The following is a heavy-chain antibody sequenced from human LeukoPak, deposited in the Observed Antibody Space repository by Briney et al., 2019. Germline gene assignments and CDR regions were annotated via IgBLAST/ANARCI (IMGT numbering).Heavy chain of an antibody. CDR3: ARVGITIFGVGPEYFQH. D-gene: IGHD3-3*01. Sequence: PSETLSLTCTVSGGSISSNYWSWIRQPPGKGLEWIGYISYSGSTNYNPSLKSRVAISVDTSKNQFSLKLTSVTAADTAVYYCARVGITIFGVGPEYFQHWGQGTLVTVSS. CDR1: GGSISSNY. V-gene: IGHV4-59*01. CDR2: ISYSGST. J-gene: IGHJ1*01.